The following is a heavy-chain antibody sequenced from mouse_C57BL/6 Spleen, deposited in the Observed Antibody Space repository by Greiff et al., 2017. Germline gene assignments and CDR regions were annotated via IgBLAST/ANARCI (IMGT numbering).Heavy chain of an antibody. CDR2: IYPGDGDT. V-gene: IGHV1-82*01. Sequence: VQLQQSGPELVKPGASVKISCKASGYAFSSSWMNWVKQRPGKGLEWIGRIYPGDGDTNYNGKFKGKATLTADKSSRTAYMQLSSLTSEDSAVYFCATNWDSYFDVWGTGTTVTVSS. CDR1: GYAFSSSW. CDR3: ATNWDSYFDV. D-gene: IGHD4-1*01. J-gene: IGHJ1*03.